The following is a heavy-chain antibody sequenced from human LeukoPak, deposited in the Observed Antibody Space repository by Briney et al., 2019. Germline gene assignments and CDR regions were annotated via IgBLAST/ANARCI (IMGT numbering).Heavy chain of an antibody. V-gene: IGHV3-74*01. D-gene: IGHD4-17*01. Sequence: GGSLRLSCAASGFTFSNYWMHWVRQAPGKGLVWVSRVNSDGSSTTSADSVKGRFTISRDDAKNTLYLQMNSLRAEDTAVYYCAKGGATVIDYWGQGTLVTVSS. J-gene: IGHJ4*02. CDR2: VNSDGSST. CDR1: GFTFSNYW. CDR3: AKGGATVIDY.